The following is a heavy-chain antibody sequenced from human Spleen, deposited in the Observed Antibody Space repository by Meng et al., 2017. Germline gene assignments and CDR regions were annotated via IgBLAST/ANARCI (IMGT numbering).Heavy chain of an antibody. CDR2: IYHSGNT. J-gene: IGHJ4*02. D-gene: IGHD2-15*01. V-gene: IGHV4-31*03. CDR3: ARVGGCSGGGCYHRLFDY. Sequence: QVQLQESGPGLVKPSQTLSLTCSVSGGSISSGSYFWSWIRQHPGKGLEGIGYIYHSGNTYYNPSLKSRVTLSVDTSKNQCSLKLTSVTGADTAVYYCARVGGCSGGGCYHRLFDYWGQGTLVTVSS. CDR1: GGSISSGSYF.